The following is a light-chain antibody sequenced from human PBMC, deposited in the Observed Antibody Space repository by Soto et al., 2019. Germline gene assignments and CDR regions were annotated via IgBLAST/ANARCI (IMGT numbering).Light chain of an antibody. Sequence: DVVMTQSPLSLPVALGQPAAISCRSSQGLVFSDGNSYLNWFQQRPGQSPRRLIYKASNRDPGVPDRFSGSGSGTDFTLKITRVEAEDVGVYYCMQGTHWPWTFGQGTKVDIK. CDR1: QGLVFSDGNSY. CDR2: KAS. V-gene: IGKV2-30*01. CDR3: MQGTHWPWT. J-gene: IGKJ1*01.